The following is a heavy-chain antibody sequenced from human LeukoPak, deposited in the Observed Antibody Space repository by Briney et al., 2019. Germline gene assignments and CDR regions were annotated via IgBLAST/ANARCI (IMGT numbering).Heavy chain of an antibody. CDR3: ARTYYGSGSLYYYYYYMDV. J-gene: IGHJ6*03. D-gene: IGHD3-10*01. CDR1: GGSFSGYY. V-gene: IGHV4-34*01. CDR2: INHSGST. Sequence: PSETLSLTCAVYGGSFSGYYWSWIRQPPGKGLEWIGEINHSGSTNYNPSLKSRVTISVDTSKNQFSPKLSSVTAADTAVYYCARTYYGSGSLYYYYYYMDVWGKGTTVTVSS.